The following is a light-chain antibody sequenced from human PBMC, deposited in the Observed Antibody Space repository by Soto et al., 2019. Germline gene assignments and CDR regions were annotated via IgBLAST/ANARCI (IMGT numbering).Light chain of an antibody. Sequence: DIQMTQSPSTLSGSVGDRVTITCRASQTISSWLAWYQQKPGKAPKLLISGASTLQSGVPSRFSGSGSGTEFTLTISSLQSEDFAVYYCQQYSSWPLSFGGGTKVDIK. CDR1: QTISSW. V-gene: IGKV1-5*01. CDR3: QQYSSWPLS. J-gene: IGKJ4*01. CDR2: GAS.